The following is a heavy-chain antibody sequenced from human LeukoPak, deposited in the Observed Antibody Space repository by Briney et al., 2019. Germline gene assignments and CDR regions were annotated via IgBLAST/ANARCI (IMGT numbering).Heavy chain of an antibody. CDR3: TTREIVVEPALTSMVRGVLWRSDF. V-gene: IGHV1-24*01. Sequence: ASVKVSCKVSGDTLTELSIHWVRQAPGKGLEWMGGFDPKEDKRVYAQNFQGRVTMTEDTSSGSAYMELNSLRSEDTGVYYCTTREIVVEPALTSMVRGVLWRSDFWGHGTLVTVSS. D-gene: IGHD3-10*01. CDR1: GDTLTELS. J-gene: IGHJ4*01. CDR2: FDPKEDKR.